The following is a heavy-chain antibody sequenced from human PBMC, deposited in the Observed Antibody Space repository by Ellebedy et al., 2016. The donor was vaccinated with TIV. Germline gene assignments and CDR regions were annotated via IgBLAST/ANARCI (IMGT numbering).Heavy chain of an antibody. CDR1: GFAFRSYW. Sequence: PGGSLRLSCEASGFAFRSYWMHWVRQVPGKGLVWVSSINSDGNSTTYADSVKGRFTISRDNSKNSVYLQMNSLRAEDTAIYYCVRDAPVLRYFDWQVKDDYWGQGTLVTVSS. CDR3: VRDAPVLRYFDWQVKDDY. V-gene: IGHV3-74*01. CDR2: INSDGNST. J-gene: IGHJ4*02. D-gene: IGHD3-9*01.